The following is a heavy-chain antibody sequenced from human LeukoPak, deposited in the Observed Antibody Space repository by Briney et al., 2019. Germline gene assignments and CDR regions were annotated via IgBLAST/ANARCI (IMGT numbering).Heavy chain of an antibody. CDR2: VFYSGHT. J-gene: IGHJ5*02. Sequence: SETLSLTCTVSGVSITSHSWSWLRQPPGKGLEWIGYVFYSGHTNYNPSLRSRITISVDTSKIQFSLRLTSVTAADTAVYYCARDTDRRASPGSWFDPWGEGTLVTVSS. CDR1: GVSITSHS. D-gene: IGHD2-15*01. CDR3: ARDTDRRASPGSWFDP. V-gene: IGHV4-59*11.